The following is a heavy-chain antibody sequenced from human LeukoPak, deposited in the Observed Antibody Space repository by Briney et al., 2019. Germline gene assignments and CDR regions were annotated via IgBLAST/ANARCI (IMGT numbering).Heavy chain of an antibody. Sequence: SETLSLTCTVSGGSISSYYWSWIRQPPGKGLEWIGYIYYSGSTNYNPSLKSRVTKSVDTSKNQFSLKLSSVTAADTAVYYCARGVGATSYFDYWGQGTLVTVSS. CDR1: GGSISSYY. CDR2: IYYSGST. J-gene: IGHJ4*02. CDR3: ARGVGATSYFDY. V-gene: IGHV4-59*01. D-gene: IGHD1-26*01.